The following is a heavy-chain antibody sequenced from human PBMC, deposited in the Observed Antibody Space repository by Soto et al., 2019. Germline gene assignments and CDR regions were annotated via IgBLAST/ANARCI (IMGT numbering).Heavy chain of an antibody. Sequence: QVQLQESGPGLVKPSGTLSLTCAVSGGSISTSNWWSWVRQPPGKGLEWIGEVYHSGSTNYNPSFTGRVXXXVXXSKNPCSRKWNSVTAPDTALYYCATPSTSGTRFADWGQGSLVTVSS. CDR3: ATPSTSGTRFAD. V-gene: IGHV4-4*02. J-gene: IGHJ4*02. CDR2: VYHSGST. D-gene: IGHD1-1*01. CDR1: GGSISTSNW.